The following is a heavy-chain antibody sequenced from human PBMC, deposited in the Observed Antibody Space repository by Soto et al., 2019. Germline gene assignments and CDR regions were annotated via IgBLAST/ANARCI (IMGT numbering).Heavy chain of an antibody. CDR1: GGSMRSSNYY. CDR2: IYYTGST. V-gene: IGHV4-39*01. D-gene: IGHD6-19*01. Sequence: SETLSLTCTVSGGSMRSSNYYWGWIRQPPGKGLEWIGSIYYTGSTYYNPSLKSRVTISVDTSKNQFALKLNSVTAADTAVYYCTRTTVARPWDGFDIWGQGTMVTVS. J-gene: IGHJ3*02. CDR3: TRTTVARPWDGFDI.